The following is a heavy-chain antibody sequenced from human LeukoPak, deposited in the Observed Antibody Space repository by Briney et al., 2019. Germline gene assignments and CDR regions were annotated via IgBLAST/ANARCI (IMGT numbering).Heavy chain of an antibody. CDR3: ARGWGPEYSSSDYYYYGMDV. CDR2: INHSGST. CDR1: GGSFSGYY. Sequence: SETLSLTCAVYGGSFSGYYWSWIRQPPGKGLEGIGEINHSGSTNYNPSLKGRVTISVDTSKNQFSLKLSSVTAADTAVYYCARGWGPEYSSSDYYYYGMDVWGQGTTVTVSS. V-gene: IGHV4-34*01. D-gene: IGHD6-6*01. J-gene: IGHJ6*02.